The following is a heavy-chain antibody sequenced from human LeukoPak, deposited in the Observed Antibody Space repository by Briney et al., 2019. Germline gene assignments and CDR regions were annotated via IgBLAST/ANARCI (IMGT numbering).Heavy chain of an antibody. CDR3: ARDRSGDDDCLSGYYTNYFDP. CDR1: GFNFRTYS. D-gene: IGHD3-3*01. V-gene: IGHV3-48*01. J-gene: IGHJ5*02. CDR2: ISSSSSTI. Sequence: GGSLRLSCAASGFNFRTYSMNWVRQAPGKGLEWVSYISSSSSTIYYAATVRGRFTISRDNAKNSQYLQMISLRAEDTAVYYGARDRSGDDDCLSGYYTNYFDPGGQGTLVTVSS.